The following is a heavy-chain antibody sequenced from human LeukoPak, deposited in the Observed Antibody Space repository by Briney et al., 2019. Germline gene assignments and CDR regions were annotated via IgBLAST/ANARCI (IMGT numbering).Heavy chain of an antibody. CDR3: TRLQDNWFDP. CDR2: IRSKAYGGTT. CDR1: GFTFTDYG. J-gene: IGHJ5*02. V-gene: IGHV3-49*04. Sequence: GGSLRLSCATSGFTFTDYGMSWVRQAPGKGLEWVGFIRSKAYGGTTEYAASVKGRFTISRDDSKSIAYLQMNSLKTEDTAVYYCTRLQDNWFDPWGQGTLVTVSS.